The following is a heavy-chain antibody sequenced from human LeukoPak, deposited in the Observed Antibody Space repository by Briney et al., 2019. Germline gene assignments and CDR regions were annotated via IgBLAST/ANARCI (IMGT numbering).Heavy chain of an antibody. D-gene: IGHD3-10*01. Sequence: ASETLSLTCTVSGGSISSGSYYWSWIRQPAGKGLEWIGRIYTSGSTNYNPSLKSRVTISVDTSKNQFSLKLSSVTAADTAVYYCARDVGGVDYWGQGTLVTVSS. J-gene: IGHJ4*02. V-gene: IGHV4-61*02. CDR3: ARDVGGVDY. CDR1: GGSISSGSYY. CDR2: IYTSGST.